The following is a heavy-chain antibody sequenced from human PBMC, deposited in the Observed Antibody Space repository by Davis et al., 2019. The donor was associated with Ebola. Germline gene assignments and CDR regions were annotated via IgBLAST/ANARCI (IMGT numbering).Heavy chain of an antibody. CDR2: ISYDGSNK. D-gene: IGHD7-27*01. Sequence: GESLKISCAASGFTFSRYAMYWVRQAPGKGLERVAVISYDGSNKYYADSVKGRFTISRDNARKSLYLEMNSLRVEDTAVYYCATDNWGPALWGQGTLLTVSS. CDR3: ATDNWGPAL. J-gene: IGHJ4*02. CDR1: GFTFSRYA. V-gene: IGHV3-30-3*01.